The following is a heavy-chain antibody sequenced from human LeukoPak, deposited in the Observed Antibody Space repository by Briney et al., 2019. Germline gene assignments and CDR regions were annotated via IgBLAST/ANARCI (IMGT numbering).Heavy chain of an antibody. CDR1: GFTLSDYY. V-gene: IGHV3-48*02. J-gene: IGHJ4*02. Sequence: GGSLRLSCATSGFTLSDYYMNWVHQAPGKGLEWVSYISSSSSTIYYADSVKGRFTISRDNAKNSLYLQMNSLRDEDTAVYYCRSDYDGAYYFDYWGQGTLVTVSS. CDR2: ISSSSSTI. CDR3: RSDYDGAYYFDY. D-gene: IGHD5-12*01.